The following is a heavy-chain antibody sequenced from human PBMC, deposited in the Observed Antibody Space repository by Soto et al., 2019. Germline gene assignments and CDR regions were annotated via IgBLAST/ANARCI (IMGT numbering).Heavy chain of an antibody. J-gene: IGHJ4*02. V-gene: IGHV3-49*03. CDR2: IRSSLHGGAR. CDR3: TRALVFTVERPFDS. Sequence: GGSLRLSCTASGFAFGVYCMTWFRQIPGKGLEWVGFIRSSLHGGAREYAASAEGRFIISRDDSRSIAYLQMNRLKAEDTGVYYCTRALVFTVERPFDSWGQGTQVTVSS. D-gene: IGHD3-22*01. CDR1: GFAFGVYC.